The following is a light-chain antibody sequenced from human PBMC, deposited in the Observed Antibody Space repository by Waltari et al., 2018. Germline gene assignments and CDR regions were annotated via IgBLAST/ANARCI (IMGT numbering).Light chain of an antibody. Sequence: ETVLTQSPGTLTLSPGDRATLSCRASQSVSSNLLAGYQQKPGQSPRRLIYGASSRATGSPDKFSGSGSGTDFTLTINRLEPEDFAVYYCQQYGRSPLTFGGGTKVEIK. CDR2: GAS. J-gene: IGKJ4*01. V-gene: IGKV3-20*01. CDR3: QQYGRSPLT. CDR1: QSVSSNL.